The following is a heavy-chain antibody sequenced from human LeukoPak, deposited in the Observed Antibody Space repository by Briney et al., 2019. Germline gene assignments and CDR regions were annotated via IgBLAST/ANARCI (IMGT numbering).Heavy chain of an antibody. V-gene: IGHV3-7*01. CDR3: AREPPSYYDFWSGPGDY. J-gene: IGHJ4*02. D-gene: IGHD3-3*01. CDR1: GFTFSSYG. Sequence: GGSLRLSCAASGFTFSSYGMHWVRQAPGKGLEWVANIKQDGSEKYYVDSVKGRFTISRDNAKNSLYLQMNSLRAEDTAVYYCAREPPSYYDFWSGPGDYWGQGTLVTVSS. CDR2: IKQDGSEK.